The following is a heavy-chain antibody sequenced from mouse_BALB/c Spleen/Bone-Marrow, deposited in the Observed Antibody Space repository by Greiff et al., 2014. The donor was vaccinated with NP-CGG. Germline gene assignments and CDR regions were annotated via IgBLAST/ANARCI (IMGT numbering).Heavy chain of an antibody. Sequence: EVQLQQSGPELVKPGASMKISCKASGYSFTGYTMNWVKQSHGKNLEWIGLINPFNGGSIYNQKFKGNATLTIHKSSSTAYMELLSLTSEDSAVYYCARRDYGSSPFDYWGQGTTLTVSS. V-gene: IGHV1-18*01. D-gene: IGHD1-1*01. CDR3: ARRDYGSSPFDY. J-gene: IGHJ2*01. CDR1: GYSFTGYT. CDR2: INPFNGGS.